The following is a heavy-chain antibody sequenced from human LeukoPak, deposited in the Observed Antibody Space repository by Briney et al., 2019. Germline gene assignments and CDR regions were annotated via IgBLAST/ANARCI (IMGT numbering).Heavy chain of an antibody. Sequence: GRSLRLSCAASGFTFSSYSMSWVRQAPGKGLEWVASIKEDGSDKHYVDSVKGRFTISRDNAKNSLHLQMNSLRVEDTAVYYCARDFQAYWGQGALVTVSS. CDR1: GFTFSSYS. CDR2: IKEDGSDK. V-gene: IGHV3-7*01. CDR3: ARDFQAY. J-gene: IGHJ4*02.